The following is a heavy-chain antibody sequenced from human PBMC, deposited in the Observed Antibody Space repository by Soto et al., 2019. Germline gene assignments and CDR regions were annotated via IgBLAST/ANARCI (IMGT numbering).Heavy chain of an antibody. CDR1: GFTFSSYG. V-gene: IGHV3-33*01. Sequence: GGSLRLSCAASGFTFSSYGMHWVRQAPGKGLEWVAVIWYDGSNKYYADSVKGRFTISRDNSKNTLYLQMNSLRAEDTAVYYCARGHARTDYYMDVWGKGTTVTVSS. CDR2: IWYDGSNK. CDR3: ARGHARTDYYMDV. J-gene: IGHJ6*03.